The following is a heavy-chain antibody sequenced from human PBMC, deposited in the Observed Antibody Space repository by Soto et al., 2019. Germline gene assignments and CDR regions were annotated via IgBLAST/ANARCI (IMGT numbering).Heavy chain of an antibody. Sequence: GESLKISCKGSGYSFTSYWIGWVRQMPGKGLEWMGIIYPGDSDTRYSPSFQGQVNISADESISTAYLQWSSLKASDTAMYYCERRGYSYGSDYWGQGNLVTVSS. D-gene: IGHD5-18*01. CDR2: IYPGDSDT. J-gene: IGHJ4*02. CDR1: GYSFTSYW. CDR3: ERRGYSYGSDY. V-gene: IGHV5-51*01.